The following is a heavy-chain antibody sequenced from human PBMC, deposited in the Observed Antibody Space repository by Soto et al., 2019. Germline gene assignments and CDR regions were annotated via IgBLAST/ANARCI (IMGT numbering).Heavy chain of an antibody. D-gene: IGHD5-12*01. CDR2: ISSSSGST. J-gene: IGHJ6*02. CDR3: ARDRGGYDRLYYYHGMDV. V-gene: IGHV3-11*06. CDR1: GFTFSDYY. Sequence: PGGSLRLSCAASGFTFSDYYMSWIGQAPGKGLEYISYISSSSGSTNYADSVKGRFTISRDNAKNSLYLQMSSLRAEDTAVYYCARDRGGYDRLYYYHGMDVWGQGTTVTVSS.